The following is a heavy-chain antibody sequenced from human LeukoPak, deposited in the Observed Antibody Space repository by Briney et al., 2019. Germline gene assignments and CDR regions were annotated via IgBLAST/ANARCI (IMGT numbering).Heavy chain of an antibody. D-gene: IGHD3-3*01. Sequence: ASVKVSCKASGGTFSSYAISWVRQAPGQGREWMGGIIPIFGTANYAQKFQGRVTITTDESTSTAYMELSSLRSKDTAVYYCARSQGFLEWLLYLLDYWGQGTLVTVSS. V-gene: IGHV1-69*05. CDR2: IIPIFGTA. J-gene: IGHJ4*02. CDR3: ARSQGFLEWLLYLLDY. CDR1: GGTFSSYA.